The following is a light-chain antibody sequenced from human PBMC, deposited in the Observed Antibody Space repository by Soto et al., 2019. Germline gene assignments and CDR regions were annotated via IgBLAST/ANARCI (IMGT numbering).Light chain of an antibody. CDR1: QGISGW. V-gene: IGKV1-12*01. CDR3: QQANSFPWT. Sequence: DLQMTQSPSSVSASVGDRVTITCRASQGISGWLAWYQQKAGKAPKLLIFGTSTLQGGVPSRFSGSRSGTDFTLTISSLQPEDFATYYCQQANSFPWTFGQGTKVEIK. J-gene: IGKJ1*01. CDR2: GTS.